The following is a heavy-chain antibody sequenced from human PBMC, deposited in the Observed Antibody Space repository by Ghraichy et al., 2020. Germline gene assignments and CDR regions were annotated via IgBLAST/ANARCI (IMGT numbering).Heavy chain of an antibody. J-gene: IGHJ1*01. CDR1: GYTFTSYG. CDR3: VSERATGYFQY. D-gene: IGHD5-12*01. Sequence: ASVKVSCKASGYTFTSYGLNWVRQAPGQGLEWMGWISAYNGNTNYAQKLQDRVTMTTDTSTSTAYMELRSLRSDDTAVYYCVSERATGYFQYWGQGTLVTVSS. CDR2: ISAYNGNT. V-gene: IGHV1-18*01.